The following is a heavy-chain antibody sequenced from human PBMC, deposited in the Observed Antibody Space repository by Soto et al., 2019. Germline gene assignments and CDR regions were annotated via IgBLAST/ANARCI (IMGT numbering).Heavy chain of an antibody. Sequence: QVQLVDSGGGVVQPGRSLRLSCAASGFTFTTYGMHWVRRAPGKGLEWVAVISYDGSHAYYADSVKDRFTISRDNSKNTLYLQINSLRAEDTAVYYCAKERTYSVASGFDSWGRGTLVTVSS. V-gene: IGHV3-30*18. J-gene: IGHJ4*02. CDR3: AKERTYSVASGFDS. CDR1: GFTFTTYG. CDR2: ISYDGSHA. D-gene: IGHD1-26*01.